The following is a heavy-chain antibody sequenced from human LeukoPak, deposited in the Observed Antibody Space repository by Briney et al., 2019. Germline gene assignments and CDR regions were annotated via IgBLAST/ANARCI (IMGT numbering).Heavy chain of an antibody. J-gene: IGHJ4*02. CDR2: IYYGGST. CDR1: GGSIGSSSYY. Sequence: PSETLSLTCTVSGGSIGSSSYYWGWIRQPPGKGLDWIGSIYYGGSTYYNPSLKSRVTISVDTSKNQFSLKLSSVTAADTAVYYCARGPTSYYYGSGSYPLDYWGQGTLVTVSS. CDR3: ARGPTSYYYGSGSYPLDY. D-gene: IGHD3-10*01. V-gene: IGHV4-39*01.